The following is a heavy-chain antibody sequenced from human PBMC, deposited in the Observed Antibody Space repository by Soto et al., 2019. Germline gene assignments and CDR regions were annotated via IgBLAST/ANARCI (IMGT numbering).Heavy chain of an antibody. CDR3: AKPLPNYYDSSGWVLDY. CDR2: ISCDGSNK. CDR1: GFTFSSYG. D-gene: IGHD3-22*01. V-gene: IGHV3-30*18. Sequence: QVQLVESGGGVVQPGRYLRLSCAASGFTFSSYGMHWVRQAPGKGLEWVAVISCDGSNKYYADSVKGRFTISRDNSKNTLYLQMNSLRAEDTAVYYCAKPLPNYYDSSGWVLDYWGQGTLVTVSS. J-gene: IGHJ4*02.